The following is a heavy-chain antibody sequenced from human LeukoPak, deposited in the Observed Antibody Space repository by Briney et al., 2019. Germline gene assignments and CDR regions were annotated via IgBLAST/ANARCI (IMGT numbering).Heavy chain of an antibody. Sequence: ASVKVSCKASGYTFTGYYIHWVRQAPGQGLEWMGWINPNSGGTNYAQKFQGRVTMTRDTSISTAYMELSRLRSDDTAVYYCARDLHAKLGNFDYWGQGTLVTVSS. CDR2: INPNSGGT. D-gene: IGHD7-27*01. V-gene: IGHV1-2*02. CDR1: GYTFTGYY. CDR3: ARDLHAKLGNFDY. J-gene: IGHJ4*02.